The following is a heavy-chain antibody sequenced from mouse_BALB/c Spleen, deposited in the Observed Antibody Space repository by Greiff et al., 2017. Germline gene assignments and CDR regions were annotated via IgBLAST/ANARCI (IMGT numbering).Heavy chain of an antibody. D-gene: IGHD2-2*01. CDR3: TLYYGYDVFAY. Sequence: VQLQQSGTVLARPGASVKMSCKASGYSFTSYWMHWVKQRPGQGLEWIGAIYPGNSDTSYNQKFKGKAKLTAVTSASTAYMELSSLTNEDSAVYYCTLYYGYDVFAYWGQGTLVTVSA. J-gene: IGHJ3*01. CDR2: IYPGNSDT. CDR1: GYSFTSYW. V-gene: IGHV1-5*01.